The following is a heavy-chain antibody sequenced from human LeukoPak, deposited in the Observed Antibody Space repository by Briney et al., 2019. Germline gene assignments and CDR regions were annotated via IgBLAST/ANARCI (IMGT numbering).Heavy chain of an antibody. V-gene: IGHV4-59*01. CDR2: IYYSGST. D-gene: IGHD3-9*01. CDR3: ARVIYDILTGYPDWYFDL. CDR1: GGSISSYY. J-gene: IGHJ2*01. Sequence: SETLSLTCTVSGGSISSYYWSWIRQPPGKGLEWIGYIYYSGSTNYNPSLKSRVTISVDTSKNQFSLKLSSVTAADTAVYYCARVIYDILTGYPDWYFDLWGRGTLVTVSS.